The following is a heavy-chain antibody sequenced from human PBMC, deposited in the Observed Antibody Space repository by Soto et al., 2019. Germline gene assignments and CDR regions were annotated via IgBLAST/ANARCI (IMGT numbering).Heavy chain of an antibody. CDR3: AKDRVYDYVWGSYRSRLFDY. D-gene: IGHD3-16*02. CDR2: ISGSGGST. V-gene: IGHV3-23*01. Sequence: GGSLRLSCAASGFTFSSYAMSWVRQAPGKGLEWVSAISGSGGSTYYADSVKGRFTISRDNSKNTLYLQMNSLRAEDTAVYYCAKDRVYDYVWGSYRSRLFDYWGQGTLVTVSS. CDR1: GFTFSSYA. J-gene: IGHJ4*02.